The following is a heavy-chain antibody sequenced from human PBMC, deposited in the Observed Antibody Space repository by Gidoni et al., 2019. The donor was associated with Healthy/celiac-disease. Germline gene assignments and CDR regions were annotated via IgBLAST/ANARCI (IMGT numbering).Heavy chain of an antibody. CDR2: IIPIFGTA. Sequence: QVQLVQSGAEVKKPGSSVKVSCKASGGTFSSYAISWVRQAPGQGLEWMGGIIPIFGTANYAQKFQGRVKITADESTSTAYMELSSLRSEDTAVYYCARALSYCTGGVCYTQYYYYGMDVWGQGTTVTVSS. V-gene: IGHV1-69*01. D-gene: IGHD2-8*02. CDR1: GGTFSSYA. CDR3: ARALSYCTGGVCYTQYYYYGMDV. J-gene: IGHJ6*02.